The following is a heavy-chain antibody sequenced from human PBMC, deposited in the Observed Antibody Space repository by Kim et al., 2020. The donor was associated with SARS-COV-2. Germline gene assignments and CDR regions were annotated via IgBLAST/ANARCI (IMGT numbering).Heavy chain of an antibody. J-gene: IGHJ6*02. V-gene: IGHV1-69*13. CDR3: ARLRSLGYCSSTSCHKTYYYYGMDV. CDR1: GGTFSSYA. D-gene: IGHD2-2*01. Sequence: SVKVSCKASGGTFSSYAISWVRQAPGQGLEWMGGIIPIFGTANYAQKFQGRVTITADESTSTAYMELSSLRSEDTAVYYCARLRSLGYCSSTSCHKTYYYYGMDVWGQGTTVTVSS. CDR2: IIPIFGTA.